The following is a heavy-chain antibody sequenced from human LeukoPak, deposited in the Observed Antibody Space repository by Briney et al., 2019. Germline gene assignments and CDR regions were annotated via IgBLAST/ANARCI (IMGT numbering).Heavy chain of an antibody. D-gene: IGHD6-19*01. V-gene: IGHV1-3*01. Sequence: ASVKVSCTASGYIFTSYTMHWVRQAPGQRLEWMGWINADNGNTKYSQKFQGRVTITSDTTASTAYMELSSLRSEDTALYYCVISGWYEEGYWGQGTLVTVSS. J-gene: IGHJ4*02. CDR2: INADNGNT. CDR3: VISGWYEEGY. CDR1: GYIFTSYT.